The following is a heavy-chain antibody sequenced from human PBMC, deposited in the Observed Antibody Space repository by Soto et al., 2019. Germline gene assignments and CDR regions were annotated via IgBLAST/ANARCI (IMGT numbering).Heavy chain of an antibody. CDR2: INSDGNST. V-gene: IGHV3-74*01. CDR3: ARGSSSSEY. CDR1: GFTFSSHW. D-gene: IGHD6-6*01. J-gene: IGHJ4*02. Sequence: PVGSLRLSCASSGFTFSSHWMHWVRQAPGKWLVWVSRINSDGNSTSYADSVKGRFTISRDNAKNTLYLQMNSLRAEDTAVYYCARGSSSSEYWGQGTLVTVTS.